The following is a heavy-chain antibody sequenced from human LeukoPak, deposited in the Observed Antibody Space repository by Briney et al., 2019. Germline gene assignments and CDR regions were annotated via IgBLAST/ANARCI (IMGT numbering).Heavy chain of an antibody. D-gene: IGHD3-3*02. CDR1: GGXITGYY. Sequence: SETLSLTCSVSGGXITGYYCSWIRQPAGKGLEWIGCIYSSGSTNYNPSLKSRVTMSVDTSKKQFSLRLSSVTAADTAVYYCATQHSHRDDGMDVWGQGTTVTVSS. CDR3: ATQHSHRDDGMDV. J-gene: IGHJ6*02. CDR2: IYSSGST. V-gene: IGHV4-4*07.